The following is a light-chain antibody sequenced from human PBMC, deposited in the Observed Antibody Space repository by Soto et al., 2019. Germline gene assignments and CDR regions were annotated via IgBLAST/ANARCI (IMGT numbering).Light chain of an antibody. CDR1: QSISSW. J-gene: IGKJ5*01. CDR2: AAS. CDR3: QQGDSFPIT. Sequence: DIQMTQAPSSVSASVGDRVTITCRASQSISSWLAWYQQKPGTVPKLLIYAASSLQSGVPSRFSGSGVGTDFTLPIASLQPDDCGTCYCQQGDSFPITFGQGTRLEIK. V-gene: IGKV1-12*01.